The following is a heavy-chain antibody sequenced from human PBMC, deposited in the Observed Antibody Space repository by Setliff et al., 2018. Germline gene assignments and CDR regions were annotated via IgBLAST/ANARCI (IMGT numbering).Heavy chain of an antibody. V-gene: IGHV3-48*03. J-gene: IGHJ6*02. CDR2: THTDGITI. CDR1: GFTFKTYE. Sequence: GGSLRLSCEASGFTFKTYEMIWVRQAPGKGLERVSKTHTDGITIYSDSVRGRFTIFRDSAKNSLHLQMTSLIAEDSAVYYCARRLPYFGMDVWGQGTTVTVSS. D-gene: IGHD2-15*01. CDR3: ARRLPYFGMDV.